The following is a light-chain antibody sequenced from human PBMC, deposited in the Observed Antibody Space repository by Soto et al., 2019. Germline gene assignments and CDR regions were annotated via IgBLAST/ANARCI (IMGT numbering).Light chain of an antibody. CDR1: SSNIGNNY. V-gene: IGLV1-51*01. CDR3: GTWDSSLSAWV. Sequence: QSVLTQPPSVSVAPGQKVTISCSGSSSNIGNNYVSWYQQFPGTAPKLLIYDNNERPSGIPDRFSGSKSGTSATLGITGLQTGDEADYYCGTWDSSLSAWVFGGGTKLTVL. CDR2: DNN. J-gene: IGLJ3*02.